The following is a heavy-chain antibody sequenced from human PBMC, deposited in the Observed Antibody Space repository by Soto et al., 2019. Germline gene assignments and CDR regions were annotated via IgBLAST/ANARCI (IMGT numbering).Heavy chain of an antibody. D-gene: IGHD3-3*01. J-gene: IGHJ5*02. CDR1: GFTFSSYA. V-gene: IGHV3-23*01. CDR2: ISGSGGST. Sequence: SLRLSCAASGFTFSSYAMSWVRQAPGKGLEWVSAISGSGGSTYYADSVKGRFTISRDNSKNTLYLQMNSLRAEDTAVYYCAKAGPAVTIFARWFDPWGQGTLVTVSS. CDR3: AKAGPAVTIFARWFDP.